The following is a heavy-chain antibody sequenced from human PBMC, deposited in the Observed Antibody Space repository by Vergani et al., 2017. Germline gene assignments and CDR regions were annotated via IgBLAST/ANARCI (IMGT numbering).Heavy chain of an antibody. J-gene: IGHJ4*02. CDR1: GYTFTSYG. CDR3: ARGGVVVVAATLAPMLN. CDR2: ISAYNGNT. D-gene: IGHD2-15*01. Sequence: QVQLVQSGAEVKKPGASVKVSCKASGYTFTSYGISWVRQAPGQGLEWMGCISAYNGNTTYAQQLQGSVTMTTANSTSTAYMELRSLRSDDTAVYYCARGGVVVVAATLAPMLNWGQGTLVTVSS. V-gene: IGHV1-18*01.